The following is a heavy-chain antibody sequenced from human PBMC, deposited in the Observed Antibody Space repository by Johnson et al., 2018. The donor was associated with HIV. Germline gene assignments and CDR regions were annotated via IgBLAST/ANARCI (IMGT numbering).Heavy chain of an antibody. J-gene: IGHJ3*02. D-gene: IGHD4-17*01. Sequence: VQLVESGGGLIQPGGSLRLSCAASGFTVSSNYMSWVRQAPGKGLEWVSVIYSGGSTYYADSVKGRFTISRDNSKNTRYLQMNSLRAEDTAVYYCAREGTVSYGGAFDIWGQGTMVTVSS. CDR2: IYSGGST. CDR1: GFTVSSNY. V-gene: IGHV3-53*01. CDR3: AREGTVSYGGAFDI.